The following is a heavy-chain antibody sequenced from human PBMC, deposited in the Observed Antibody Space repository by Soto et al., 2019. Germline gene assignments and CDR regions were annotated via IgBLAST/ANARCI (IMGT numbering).Heavy chain of an antibody. CDR1: GYTFSRHG. CDR2: ISYDGSKK. Sequence: QVQLVESGGGVVQPGRSLRLSCAASGYTFSRHGMHWVRQAPGKGLEWVAVISYDGSKKYYEDSVKGRFTISRDNSKNTLYLHVNSLRAEDTAVYYCAKDRVESGLGEVDYWGQGTLVTVSS. V-gene: IGHV3-30*18. D-gene: IGHD3-16*01. J-gene: IGHJ4*02. CDR3: AKDRVESGLGEVDY.